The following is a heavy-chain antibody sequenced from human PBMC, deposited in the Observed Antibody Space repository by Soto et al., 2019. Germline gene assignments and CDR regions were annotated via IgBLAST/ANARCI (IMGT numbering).Heavy chain of an antibody. CDR2: IATGNGNT. D-gene: IGHD2-21*01. J-gene: IGHJ4*02. CDR3: AKGSRMWTPDY. CDR1: GYTFTDYA. V-gene: IGHV1-3*04. Sequence: QVQLVQSGAEVKKPGASVKVSCKASGYTFTDYAIQWVRQVPGQRLEWMGWIATGNGNTKYSQNFQGRVTITRDTSATTAYMALSSLRSEDTAVYYCAKGSRMWTPDYWGQGTLVTVSS.